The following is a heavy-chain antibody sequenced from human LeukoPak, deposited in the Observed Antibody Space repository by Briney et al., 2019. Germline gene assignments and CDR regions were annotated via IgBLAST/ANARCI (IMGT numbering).Heavy chain of an antibody. CDR3: AKEVIRRLHPYSSPCSFDY. CDR2: ISYDGRIK. CDR1: GFSFSTYG. V-gene: IGHV3-30*18. Sequence: GGSLRLSCAASGFSFSTYGIHWVRQAPGKGLEWVAVISYDGRIKYYADSVRGRFTISRDNSKNTLYLQMNSLRAEDTAVYYCAKEVIRRLHPYSSPCSFDYWGQGTLVTVSS. D-gene: IGHD6-19*01. J-gene: IGHJ4*02.